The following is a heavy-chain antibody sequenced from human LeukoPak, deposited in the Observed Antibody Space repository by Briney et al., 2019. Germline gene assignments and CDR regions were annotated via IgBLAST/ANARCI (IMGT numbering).Heavy chain of an antibody. CDR2: IYTSGST. V-gene: IGHV4-4*07. CDR3: ARSIAAAGKNYWYFDL. D-gene: IGHD6-13*01. Sequence: PSETLSLTCTVSGGSISSYYWSWIRRPAGKGLEWIGRIYTSGSTNYNPSLKSRVTMSVDTSKNQFSLKLSSVTAADTAVYYCARSIAAAGKNYWYFDLWGRGTLVTVSS. CDR1: GGSISSYY. J-gene: IGHJ2*01.